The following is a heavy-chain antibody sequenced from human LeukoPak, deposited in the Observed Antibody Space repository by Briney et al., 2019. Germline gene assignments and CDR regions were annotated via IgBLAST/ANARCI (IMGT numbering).Heavy chain of an antibody. J-gene: IGHJ4*02. Sequence: SETLSLTCTVSGGSISSYYWSWIRQPAGKGLEWIGRIYTSGSTNYNPSLKSRVTMSVDTSKNQFSLNQNSVTAADTAVYYCARSLSSGWFPFDYWGQGTLVTVSS. CDR3: ARSLSSGWFPFDY. D-gene: IGHD6-19*01. V-gene: IGHV4-4*07. CDR2: IYTSGST. CDR1: GGSISSYY.